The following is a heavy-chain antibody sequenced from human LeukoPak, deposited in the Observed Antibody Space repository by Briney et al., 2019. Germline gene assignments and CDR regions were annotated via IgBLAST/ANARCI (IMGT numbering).Heavy chain of an antibody. CDR3: ARVGNWNYVFGLDNLNNWFDP. D-gene: IGHD1-7*01. J-gene: IGHJ5*02. Sequence: ASVKVSCKASGYTFTSYGISWVRQAPGQGLEWMGWISAYNGNTNYAQKLQGRVTMTTDTSTSTAYMELRSLRSDDTAVYNCARVGNWNYVFGLDNLNNWFDPWGQGTLVTVSS. CDR1: GYTFTSYG. V-gene: IGHV1-18*01. CDR2: ISAYNGNT.